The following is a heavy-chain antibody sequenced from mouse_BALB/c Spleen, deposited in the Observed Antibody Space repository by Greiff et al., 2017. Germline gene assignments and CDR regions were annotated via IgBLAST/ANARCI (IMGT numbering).Heavy chain of an antibody. J-gene: IGHJ1*01. CDR2: IYPGNSDT. Sequence: QLQESGTVLARPGASVKMSCKASGYTFTSYWMHWVKQRPGQGLEWIGAIYPGNSDTSYNQKFKGKAKLTAVTSTSTAYMELSSLTNEDSAVYYCTRGRGTLITTVVAPGYFDVWGAGTTVTVSS. CDR3: TRGRGTLITTVVAPGYFDV. D-gene: IGHD1-1*01. V-gene: IGHV1-5*01. CDR1: GYTFTSYW.